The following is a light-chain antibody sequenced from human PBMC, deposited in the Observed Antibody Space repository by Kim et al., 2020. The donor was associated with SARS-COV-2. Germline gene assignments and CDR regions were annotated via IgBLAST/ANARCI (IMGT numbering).Light chain of an antibody. J-gene: IGLJ2*01. CDR3: QSYNDNSVI. CDR2: EDD. V-gene: IGLV6-57*02. CDR1: GGSIASNY. Sequence: GKTVTISCTGSGGSIASNYVQWYQQRPGGAPTTVIFEDDRRPSGVPDRFSGSVDSSSNSASLTISGLQPEDEAAYYCQSYNDNSVIFGGGTQLTVL.